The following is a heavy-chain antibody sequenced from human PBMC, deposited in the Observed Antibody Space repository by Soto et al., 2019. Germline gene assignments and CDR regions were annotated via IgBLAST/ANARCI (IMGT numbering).Heavy chain of an antibody. CDR3: ASLDSMAAARGY. V-gene: IGHV3-7*03. D-gene: IGHD6-6*01. CDR1: GFPFSNYW. CDR2: VRGDGRDE. Sequence: LRLSCAASGFPFSNYWISWVRQAPGKGLEWVANVRGDGRDEYYGDSVRGRFTISRDNAKNSLYLQMNSLRADDTAIYYCASLDSMAAARGYWGQGTQVTVSS. J-gene: IGHJ4*02.